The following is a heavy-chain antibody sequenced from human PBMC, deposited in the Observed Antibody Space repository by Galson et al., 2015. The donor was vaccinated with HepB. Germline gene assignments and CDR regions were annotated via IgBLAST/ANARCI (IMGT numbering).Heavy chain of an antibody. CDR1: GYTFTGYD. V-gene: IGHV1-8*01. J-gene: IGHJ4*02. Sequence: SVKVSCKASGYTFTGYDINWVRQAPGQGLEWVGWMNPNSGNTGHARKFLARLTTTRDSSITTAYMELSSLRPDYTAVYYCARGDFSQGYNTYGVDYWGQGALVTVSS. CDR3: ARGDFSQGYNTYGVDY. D-gene: IGHD5-18*01. CDR2: MNPNSGNT.